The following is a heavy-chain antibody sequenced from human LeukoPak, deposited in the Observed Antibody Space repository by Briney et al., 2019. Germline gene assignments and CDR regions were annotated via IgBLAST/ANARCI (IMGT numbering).Heavy chain of an antibody. CDR2: LYSGGTI. J-gene: IGHJ3*02. CDR1: GFTFSSYS. Sequence: GGSLRLSCAASGFTFSSYSMNWVRQAPGKGLEWVSVLYSGGTIYYADSVKGRFTISRDNSKNTLYLEVNSLRAEDSAVYYCARDGSGYYYAFDIWGQGTTVTVSS. CDR3: ARDGSGYYYAFDI. V-gene: IGHV3-66*01. D-gene: IGHD3-22*01.